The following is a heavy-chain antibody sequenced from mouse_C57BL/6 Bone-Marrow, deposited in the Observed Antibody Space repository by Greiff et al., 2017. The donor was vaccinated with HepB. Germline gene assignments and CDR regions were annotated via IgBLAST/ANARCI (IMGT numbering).Heavy chain of an antibody. Sequence: DVKLQESGGDLVKPGGSLKLSCAASGFTFSSYGMSWVRQTPDKRLEWVATISSGGSYTYYPDSVKGRFTISRDNAKNTLYLQMSSLKSEDTAMYYCARHDRKTYYFDYWGQGTTLTVSS. CDR2: ISSGGSYT. V-gene: IGHV5-6*02. CDR1: GFTFSSYG. CDR3: ARHDRKTYYFDY. J-gene: IGHJ2*01.